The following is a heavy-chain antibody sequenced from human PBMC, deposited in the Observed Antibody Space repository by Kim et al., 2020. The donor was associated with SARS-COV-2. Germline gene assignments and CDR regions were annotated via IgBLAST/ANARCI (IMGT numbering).Heavy chain of an antibody. J-gene: IGHJ4*02. Sequence: GGSLRLSCAASGFTFSGSAMHWVRQASGKGLEWVGRVRSKVNSYATAYAASVKGRFTISRDDSENTAYLQMKRLKTEDTAVYYCTRSNIAAAGVAWGQGTLVTVSS. D-gene: IGHD6-13*01. CDR2: VRSKVNSYAT. V-gene: IGHV3-73*01. CDR1: GFTFSGSA. CDR3: TRSNIAAAGVA.